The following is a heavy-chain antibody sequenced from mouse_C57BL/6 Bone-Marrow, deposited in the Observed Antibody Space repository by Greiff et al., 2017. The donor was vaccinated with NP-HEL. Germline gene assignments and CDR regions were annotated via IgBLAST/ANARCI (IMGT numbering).Heavy chain of an antibody. D-gene: IGHD1-1*01. CDR1: GFTFSSYA. V-gene: IGHV5-9-1*02. CDR3: TRVITTVVATNYYAMDY. J-gene: IGHJ4*01. Sequence: EVMLVESGEGLVKPGGSLKLSCAASGFTFSSYAMSWVRQTPEKRLEWVAYISSGGDYIYYADTVKGRFTISRDNARNTLYLQMSSLKSEDTAMYYCTRVITTVVATNYYAMDYWGQGTSVTVSS. CDR2: ISSGGDYI.